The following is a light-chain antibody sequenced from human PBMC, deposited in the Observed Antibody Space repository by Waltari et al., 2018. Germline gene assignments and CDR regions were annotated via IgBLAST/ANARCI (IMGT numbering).Light chain of an antibody. V-gene: IGLV1-40*01. CDR1: SSHIGADYD. J-gene: IGLJ2*01. CDR2: VNN. Sequence: QSVLTQPPSVSGPPGQRVTISCTGNSSHIGADYDVHWYQQVPGTAPKLLMYVNNNRASGVPARFSGSKSGTSASLAITGLQAEDEADYYCQSYDYSLRAAVFGGGTKLTVL. CDR3: QSYDYSLRAAV.